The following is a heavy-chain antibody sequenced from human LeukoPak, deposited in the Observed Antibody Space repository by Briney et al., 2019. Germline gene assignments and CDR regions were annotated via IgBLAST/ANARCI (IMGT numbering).Heavy chain of an antibody. V-gene: IGHV7-4-1*02. CDR2: INTYTGTP. J-gene: IGHJ4*02. CDR3: VRQYSGYESLYFDS. Sequence: TLVKVSCKASGYTFSSYTLSWLRQAPGQGLEWMGWINTYTGTPTYAQGFTGRFVFSLDSSVSTAYLQISSLKAEDIAVYYCVRQYSGYESLYFDSWGQGTLVTVSS. D-gene: IGHD5-12*01. CDR1: GYTFSSYT.